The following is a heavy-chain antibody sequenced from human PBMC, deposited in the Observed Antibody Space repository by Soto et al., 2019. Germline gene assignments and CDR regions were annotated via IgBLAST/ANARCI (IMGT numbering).Heavy chain of an antibody. Sequence: GGSLRLSCAASGFTFSSYAMSWVRQAPGKGLEWVSAISGSGGSTYYADSVKGRFTISRDNSKNTLYLQMNSLRAEDTAVYYCASRPLYSSSWEYYYYYGMDVWGQGTTVTVSS. CDR2: ISGSGGST. J-gene: IGHJ6*02. V-gene: IGHV3-23*01. CDR3: ASRPLYSSSWEYYYYYGMDV. D-gene: IGHD6-13*01. CDR1: GFTFSSYA.